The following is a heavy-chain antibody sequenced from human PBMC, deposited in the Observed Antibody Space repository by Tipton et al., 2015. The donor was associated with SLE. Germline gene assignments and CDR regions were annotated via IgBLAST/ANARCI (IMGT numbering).Heavy chain of an antibody. CDR2: MYYTGSA. D-gene: IGHD3-16*01. V-gene: IGHV4-59*11. Sequence: TLSLTCTVSGASISSHYWSWIRQPPGKGLEWIGYMYYTGSAHYNPSLRNRVTMSLDTSKNQFSLKLSSVTAADTAVYYCARDPPSSYYYGMDVWGQGTTVTVSS. CDR1: GASISSHY. CDR3: ARDPPSSYYYGMDV. J-gene: IGHJ6*02.